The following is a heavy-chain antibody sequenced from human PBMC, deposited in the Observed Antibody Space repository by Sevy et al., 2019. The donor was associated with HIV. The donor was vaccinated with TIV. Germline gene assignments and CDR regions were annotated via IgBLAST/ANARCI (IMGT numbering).Heavy chain of an antibody. J-gene: IGHJ6*03. CDR1: GFTFSDHY. V-gene: IGHV3-72*01. Sequence: GGSLRLSCAASGFTFSDHYVDWVRQAPGKGLEWVGRIRNRPNSYTTEYAALVKGRFTISRDDSRNSMYLQMNSLKTQDSAVYYCVRGPNCGVGGCQQISPYCLDVWGKWATVTVSS. CDR3: VRGPNCGVGGCQQISPYCLDV. CDR2: IRNRPNSYTT. D-gene: IGHD2-15*01.